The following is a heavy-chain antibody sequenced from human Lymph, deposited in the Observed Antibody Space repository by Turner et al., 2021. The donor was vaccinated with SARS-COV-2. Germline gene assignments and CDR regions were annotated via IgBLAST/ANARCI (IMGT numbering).Heavy chain of an antibody. CDR3: ARDLDTAGGMDV. D-gene: IGHD5-18*01. V-gene: IGHV3-53*04. CDR2: IYSGGSS. Sequence: EVQLVESGGGLVQPGGSLRVSCAASGITGSRNYMSWVRQAQGKGLEWVSVIYSGGSSYYADSVKGRFTISRHNSKNTLYLQMNSLRAEDTAVYYCARDLDTAGGMDVWGQGTTVTVSS. CDR1: GITGSRNY. J-gene: IGHJ6*02.